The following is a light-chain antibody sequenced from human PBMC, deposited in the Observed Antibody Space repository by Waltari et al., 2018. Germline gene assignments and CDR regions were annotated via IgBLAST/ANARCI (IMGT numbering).Light chain of an antibody. CDR1: QSISSW. CDR3: QQYNSYPYT. J-gene: IGKJ2*01. CDR2: KAS. Sequence: DIQLTQSPSTLPASVVARVTITCRASQSISSWLAWYQQKPGKAPKLLIYKASSLESGVPSRFSGSGSGTEFTLTISSLQPDDFATYYCQQYNSYPYTFGQGTKLEIK. V-gene: IGKV1-5*03.